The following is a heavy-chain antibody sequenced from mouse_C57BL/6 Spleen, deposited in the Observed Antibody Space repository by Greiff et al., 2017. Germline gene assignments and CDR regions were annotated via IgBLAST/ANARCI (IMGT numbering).Heavy chain of an antibody. CDR2: IYPRSGNT. V-gene: IGHV1-81*01. CDR1: GYTFTSYG. D-gene: IGHD2-4*01. CDR3: ARYDYDRDWYFDV. J-gene: IGHJ1*03. Sequence: VKLQQSGAELARPGASVKLSCKASGYTFTSYGISWVKQRTGQGLEWIGEIYPRSGNTYYNEKFKGKATLTADKSSSTAYMELRSLTSEDSAVYFCARYDYDRDWYFDVWGTGTTVTVSS.